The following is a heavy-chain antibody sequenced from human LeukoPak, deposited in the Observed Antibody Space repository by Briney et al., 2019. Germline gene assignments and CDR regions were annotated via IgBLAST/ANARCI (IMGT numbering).Heavy chain of an antibody. J-gene: IGHJ5*02. CDR1: GFTFSSYA. V-gene: IGHV3-23*01. CDR3: AKDWSHSGYDWRWFDP. Sequence: GGSLRLSCAASGFTFSSYAMSWVRQAPGKGLEWVSAISGSGGSTYYADSVKGRFTISRDNSKNTLYLQMNSLRAEDTAVYYCAKDWSHSGYDWRWFDPWGQGTLVTVSS. D-gene: IGHD5-12*01. CDR2: ISGSGGST.